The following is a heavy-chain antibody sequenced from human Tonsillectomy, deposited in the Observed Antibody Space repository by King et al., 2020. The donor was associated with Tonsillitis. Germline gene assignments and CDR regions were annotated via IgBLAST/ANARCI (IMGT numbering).Heavy chain of an antibody. CDR1: GFTFSSDG. CDR2: ISYDGSNR. D-gene: IGHD3-10*01. J-gene: IGHJ6*02. V-gene: IGHV3-30*18. CDR3: AKADYGSGNYYDYYYYGMDV. Sequence: VQLVESGGGVVQPGRSLRLSCAASGFTFSSDGMHWVRQAPGKGLDWVAFISYDGSNRYYADSVKGRFTISRDNSKNTLYLQMNSLRAEDTAVYYCAKADYGSGNYYDYYYYGMDVWGQGTTVTVSS.